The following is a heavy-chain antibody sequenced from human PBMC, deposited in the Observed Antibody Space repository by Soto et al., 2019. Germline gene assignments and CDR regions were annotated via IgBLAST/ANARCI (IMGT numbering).Heavy chain of an antibody. CDR2: IIPIFGTA. Sequence: QLQLAQAGAEVKKPGSSVKVSCKASGCTFSSYAISWVRQAPGQGLEWMGGIIPIFGTANYAQKFQGRVTIPADESTSTAYMELSSLRSEDTGVYYCVENDRLDSSGYYFDYWGQGTLVTVSS. CDR1: GCTFSSYA. V-gene: IGHV1-69*01. J-gene: IGHJ4*02. D-gene: IGHD3-22*01. CDR3: VENDRLDSSGYYFDY.